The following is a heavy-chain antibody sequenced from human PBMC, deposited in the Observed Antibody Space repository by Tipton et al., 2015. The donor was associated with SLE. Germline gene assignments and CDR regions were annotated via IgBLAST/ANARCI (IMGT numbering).Heavy chain of an antibody. V-gene: IGHV3-7*04. CDR1: GFTFSTYW. CDR2: IKRDGSGK. Sequence: SLRLSCAASGFTFSTYWMTWVRQAPGKGLEWVANIKRDGSGKYYVDSVKGRFTISRDNTKNSLYLQMSSLRVEDTAVYYCARAVEGGFDIWGQGTMVIVSS. D-gene: IGHD4-23*01. CDR3: ARAVEGGFDI. J-gene: IGHJ3*02.